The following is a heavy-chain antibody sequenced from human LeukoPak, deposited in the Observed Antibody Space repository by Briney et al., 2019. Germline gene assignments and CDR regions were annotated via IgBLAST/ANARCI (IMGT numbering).Heavy chain of an antibody. CDR2: ISSSSSYI. V-gene: IGHV3-21*01. J-gene: IGHJ4*02. CDR3: ARDLDYYDSSGYYHDY. Sequence: PGGSLRLSCAASGFTFSSYSMNWVRQAPGKGLEWVSSISSSSSYIYYADSVKGRFTISRDNAKNSLYLQMNSLRAEDTAVYYCARDLDYYDSSGYYHDYWGQGTLVTVSS. CDR1: GFTFSSYS. D-gene: IGHD3-22*01.